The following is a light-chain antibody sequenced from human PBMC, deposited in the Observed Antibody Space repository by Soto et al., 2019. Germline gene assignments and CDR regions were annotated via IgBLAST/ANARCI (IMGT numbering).Light chain of an antibody. Sequence: NFMLTQPHSVSESPGKTVTISCTRSSGSIGSNYVQWYQQRPGSAPTTVIYEDKQRPSGVPDRFSGSTDGSSNSASLTISGLQTEDEADYYCQSYESSSVVFGGGTKLTVL. CDR1: SGSIGSNY. CDR3: QSYESSSVV. V-gene: IGLV6-57*04. CDR2: EDK. J-gene: IGLJ2*01.